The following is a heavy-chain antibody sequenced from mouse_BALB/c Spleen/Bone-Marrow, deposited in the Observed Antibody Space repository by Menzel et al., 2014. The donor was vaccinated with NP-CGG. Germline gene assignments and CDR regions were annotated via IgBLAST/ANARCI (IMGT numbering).Heavy chain of an antibody. CDR3: TRYGYDPLYAMDY. D-gene: IGHD2-3*01. CDR1: GYTFTSYY. Sequence: VQLQQSGAELVKPGASVKLSCKASGYTFTSYYMYWVKQGPGQGLEWIGGINPSNGGTNFNEKFKSKATLTVDKSSSTAYMQLSSLTSEDSAVYYCTRYGYDPLYAMDYWGQGTSVTVSS. J-gene: IGHJ4*01. V-gene: IGHV1S81*02. CDR2: INPSNGGT.